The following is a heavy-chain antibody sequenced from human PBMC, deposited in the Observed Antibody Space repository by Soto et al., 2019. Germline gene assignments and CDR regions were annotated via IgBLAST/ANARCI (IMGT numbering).Heavy chain of an antibody. V-gene: IGHV3-30*18. D-gene: IGHD6-13*01. CDR1: GFTFSSYA. Sequence: QVQLVESGGGVVQPGRSLRLSCAASGFTFSSYAMHWVRQAPGKGLEWVAVISSDGGNKYYADSVKGRFTISRDNSKNTLYLQMNSLRGEDTALYYCAKDKDLGAAGYYFHYWGQGTLVTVSS. CDR2: ISSDGGNK. CDR3: AKDKDLGAAGYYFHY. J-gene: IGHJ4*02.